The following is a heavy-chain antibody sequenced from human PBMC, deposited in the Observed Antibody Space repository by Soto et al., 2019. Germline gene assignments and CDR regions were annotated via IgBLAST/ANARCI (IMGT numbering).Heavy chain of an antibody. V-gene: IGHV1-69*13. CDR1: GGTFSSYA. D-gene: IGHD3-3*02. Sequence: GASVKVSCKASGGTFSSYAISWVRQAPGQGLEWMGGIIPIFGTANYAQKFQGRVTITADESTSTAYMVLSSLRSEDTAVYYCARRHFWSGKILGTDYYYGMDVWGQGTTVTVSS. CDR3: ARRHFWSGKILGTDYYYGMDV. CDR2: IIPIFGTA. J-gene: IGHJ6*02.